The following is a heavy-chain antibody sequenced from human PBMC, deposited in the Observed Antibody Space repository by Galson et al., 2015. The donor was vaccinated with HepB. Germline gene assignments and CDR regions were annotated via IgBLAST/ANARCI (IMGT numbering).Heavy chain of an antibody. CDR1: GFSFSSYA. CDR2: IGGSGV. D-gene: IGHD6-19*01. Sequence: SLRLSCAASGFSFSSYAMAWVRQAPGKGLEWVSVIGGSGVHYTDSVKGRFTISRDDSKNTLYRQMDSLRADDTAVYHCAPRGIPVEWGKGTTVTVSS. V-gene: IGHV3-23*01. J-gene: IGHJ6*04. CDR3: APRGIPVE.